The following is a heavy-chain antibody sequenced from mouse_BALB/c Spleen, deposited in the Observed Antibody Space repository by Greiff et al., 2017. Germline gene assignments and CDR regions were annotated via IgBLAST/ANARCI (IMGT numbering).Heavy chain of an antibody. CDR1: GFTFSSYA. CDR2: ISSGGST. V-gene: IGHV5-6-5*01. D-gene: IGHD1-1*02. CDR3: ARGGGLSYAMDY. J-gene: IGHJ4*01. Sequence: EVNVVDSGGGLVKPGGSLKLSCAASGFTFSSYAMSWVRQTPEKRLEWVASISSGGSTYYPDSVKGRFTISRDNARNILYLQMSSLRSEDTAMYYCARGGGLSYAMDYWGQGTSGTVSS.